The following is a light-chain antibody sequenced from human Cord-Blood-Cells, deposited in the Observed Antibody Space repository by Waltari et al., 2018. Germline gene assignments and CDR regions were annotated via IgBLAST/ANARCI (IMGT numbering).Light chain of an antibody. CDR3: CSYAGSVV. V-gene: IGLV2-23*01. Sequence: VSGWKQQPGKTRKLMIYEGRRRHSRVSNRCSGSKSGNTAALTIAGLQGEDEAYYYSCSYAGSVVFGGGTKLTVL. J-gene: IGLJ2*01. CDR2: EGR.